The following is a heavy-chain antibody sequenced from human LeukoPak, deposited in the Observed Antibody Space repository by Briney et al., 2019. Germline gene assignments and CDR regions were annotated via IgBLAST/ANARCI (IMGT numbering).Heavy chain of an antibody. V-gene: IGHV4-4*07. CDR3: ARDRVVPAAMGEDAFDI. CDR1: GGSISSYY. J-gene: IGHJ3*02. D-gene: IGHD2-2*01. Sequence: SETLSLTCTVSGGSISSYYWSCIRQPAGKGLEWIGRIYTSGSTNYNPSLKCRVTMSVDTSKNQFSLKLSSVTAADTAVYYCARDRVVPAAMGEDAFDIWGQGTMVTVSS. CDR2: IYTSGST.